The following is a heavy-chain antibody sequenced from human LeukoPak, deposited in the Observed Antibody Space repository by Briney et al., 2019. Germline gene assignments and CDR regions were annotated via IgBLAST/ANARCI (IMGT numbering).Heavy chain of an antibody. CDR1: GYTLTSYG. J-gene: IGHJ5*02. D-gene: IGHD3-3*01. V-gene: IGHV1-18*01. Sequence: ASVKVSCKASGYTLTSYGVSWVRQAPGHGLEWMGWINGDNGNTNYAQKFQGRVIMTADSSTNTAYMELRSLTSDDTAVYYCAGDHYDFWSGYYTGIKNWFDPWGQGTLVTVSS. CDR3: AGDHYDFWSGYYTGIKNWFDP. CDR2: INGDNGNT.